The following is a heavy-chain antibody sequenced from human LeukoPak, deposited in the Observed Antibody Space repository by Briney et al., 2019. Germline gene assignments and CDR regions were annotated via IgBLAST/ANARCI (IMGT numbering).Heavy chain of an antibody. V-gene: IGHV4-59*08. Sequence: PSETLSLTCTVSGGSIRGYFWSWIRQPPGKGLEWIGHIYSSGSTTYTPSLQSRVTISVDTSENQFSLKLSSVTAADTAVYYCARHYASGSYTLDYWGQGTLVTVSS. CDR3: ARHYASGSYTLDY. J-gene: IGHJ4*02. CDR1: GGSIRGYF. CDR2: IYSSGST. D-gene: IGHD3-10*01.